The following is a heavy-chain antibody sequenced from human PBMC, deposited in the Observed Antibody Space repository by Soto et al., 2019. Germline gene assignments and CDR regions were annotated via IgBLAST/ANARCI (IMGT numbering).Heavy chain of an antibody. CDR3: TRGKFEHTALIY. J-gene: IGHJ4*02. CDR2: IFASGRT. Sequence: NPSETLSLTCTVSGGSISNDRWSWVRQPAGKGLEWIGRIFASGRTNYNPSLQSRVTMSVDTSKNQFSLTMTSLAAPDTAVSYCTRGKFEHTALIYWGQGIPVTVS. V-gene: IGHV4-4*07. CDR1: GGSISNDR. D-gene: IGHD2-21*01.